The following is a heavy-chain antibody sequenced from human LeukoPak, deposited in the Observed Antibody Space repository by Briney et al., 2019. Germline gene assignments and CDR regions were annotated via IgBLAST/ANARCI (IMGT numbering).Heavy chain of an antibody. V-gene: IGHV4-59*01. CDR1: GDSITSYY. CDR3: ARGSPDLDY. J-gene: IGHJ4*02. CDR2: IYYTGSP. Sequence: ASETLSLTCTVSGDSITSYYWNWIRQPPGKDLEWIGYIYYTGSPNYNPSLKSRVTISIDSSKNQFSLKLSSVTAADTAVYHCARGSPDLDYWGQGTLVTVSS.